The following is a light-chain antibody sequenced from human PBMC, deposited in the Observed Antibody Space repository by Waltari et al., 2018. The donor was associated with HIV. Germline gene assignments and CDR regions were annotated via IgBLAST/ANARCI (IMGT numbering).Light chain of an antibody. V-gene: IGLV3-1*01. CDR1: NLGHKY. Sequence: SYDLTQPPSVSVSSGQTTTVTCSGVNLGHKYVYWYQQSSGQSPVFVISQDTKRPPGIPERFVGSTSENTATLTIDETQPLDEAHYSCQAWDSGTIVFGGGTNLTVL. J-gene: IGLJ3*02. CDR2: QDT. CDR3: QAWDSGTIV.